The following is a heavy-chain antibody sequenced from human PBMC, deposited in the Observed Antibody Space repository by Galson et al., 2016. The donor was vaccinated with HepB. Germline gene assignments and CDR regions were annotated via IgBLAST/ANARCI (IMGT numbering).Heavy chain of an antibody. D-gene: IGHD2-15*01. CDR3: AKDGGYCSGGTCFYYAMDV. J-gene: IGHJ6*02. CDR2: ISTYNGNT. V-gene: IGHV1-18*01. Sequence: QSGAEVKKPGASVKVSCKTSGYTFTDFGLSWVRQAPGQGLEWMGGISTYNGNTHYAQKVQGRVTMTTDTSTSTAYMELRSLTSDDTAVYYCAKDGGYCSGGTCFYYAMDVWGPGTTVTVSS. CDR1: GYTFTDFG.